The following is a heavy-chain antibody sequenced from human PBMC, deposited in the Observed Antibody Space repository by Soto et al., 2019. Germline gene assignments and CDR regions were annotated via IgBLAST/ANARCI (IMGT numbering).Heavy chain of an antibody. J-gene: IGHJ5*02. CDR3: AKLGEGQLERRSNWFDP. CDR1: GFTFSSYA. V-gene: IGHV3-23*01. CDR2: ISGSGGST. D-gene: IGHD1-1*01. Sequence: GGSLRLSCAASGFTFSSYAMSWVRQAPGKGLEWVSAISGSGGSTYYADSVKGRFTISRDNSKNTLYLQMNSLRAEDTAGYYCAKLGEGQLERRSNWFDPWGQGTLVTVSS.